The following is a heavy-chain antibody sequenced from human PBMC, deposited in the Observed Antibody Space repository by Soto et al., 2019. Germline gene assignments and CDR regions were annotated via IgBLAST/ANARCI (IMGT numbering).Heavy chain of an antibody. Sequence: SETLYLTRPVSGKPYSGYCCRWIRLHQAHWLEWVGDITHSGSTNYNPSLKRRVNRAVDTSKNQFSLKLSSVTAADTAVYYCPRGWIQLWLQSMWFAPWGQGPLVTVS. CDR1: GKPYSGYC. J-gene: IGHJ5*02. CDR2: ITHSGST. D-gene: IGHD5-18*01. CDR3: PRGWIQLWLQSMWFAP. V-gene: IGHV4-34*01.